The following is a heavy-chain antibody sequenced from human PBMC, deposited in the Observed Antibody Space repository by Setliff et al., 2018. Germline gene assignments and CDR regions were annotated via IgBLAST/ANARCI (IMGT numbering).Heavy chain of an antibody. J-gene: IGHJ4*02. CDR2: INSDGSST. Sequence: GGSLRLSCAASGFTFSSYAMSWVRQAPGKGLEWVSRINSDGSSTSYADSVKGRFTISRDNAKNTVYLQMNSLRAEDTAVYYCARDLVGATADYWGQGTLVTVSS. D-gene: IGHD1-26*01. CDR1: GFTFSSYA. CDR3: ARDLVGATADY. V-gene: IGHV3-74*01.